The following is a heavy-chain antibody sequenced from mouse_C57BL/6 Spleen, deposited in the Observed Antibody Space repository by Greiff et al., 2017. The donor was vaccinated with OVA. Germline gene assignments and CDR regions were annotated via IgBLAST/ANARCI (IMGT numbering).Heavy chain of an antibody. CDR2: IYPGSGST. J-gene: IGHJ4*01. CDR3: ARRGYGGYYAMDY. V-gene: IGHV1-55*01. D-gene: IGHD2-10*02. CDR1: GYTFTSYW. Sequence: QVQLQQPGAELVKPGASVKMSCKASGYTFTSYWITWVKQRPGQGLEWIGDIYPGSGSTNYNEKFKSKATLTVDTSSSTAYMQLGSLTSEDSAVYYCARRGYGGYYAMDYWGQGTSVTVSS.